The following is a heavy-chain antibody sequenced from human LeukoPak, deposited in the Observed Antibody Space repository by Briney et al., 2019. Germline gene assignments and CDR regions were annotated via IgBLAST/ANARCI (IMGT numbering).Heavy chain of an antibody. V-gene: IGHV4-59*01. CDR1: GGSISGYY. Sequence: NSSETLSLTCTVSGGSISGYYWSWIRQPPGKGLEWIGYIYYSGSTNCNPSLKSRVTISVDTSKNQFSLKLSSVTAADTAVYYCARGPYDFLDVWGQGTTVTVSS. J-gene: IGHJ6*02. D-gene: IGHD3-3*01. CDR3: ARGPYDFLDV. CDR2: IYYSGST.